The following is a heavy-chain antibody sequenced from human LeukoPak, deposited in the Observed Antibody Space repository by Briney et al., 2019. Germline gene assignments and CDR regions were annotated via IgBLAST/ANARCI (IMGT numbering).Heavy chain of an antibody. CDR2: MNSNGDIT. CDR3: VKSPHASSSYFDY. CDR1: GFPFSSFA. J-gene: IGHJ4*02. V-gene: IGHV3-64D*09. Sequence: GGSLRLSCSASGFPFSSFAMHWVRQAPGKGLEYVSAMNSNGDITDYADSVKGRFTISRDSYKNTLSLHMSSLRAEDTAVYYCVKSPHASSSYFDYWGQGTLVTVSS. D-gene: IGHD6-19*01.